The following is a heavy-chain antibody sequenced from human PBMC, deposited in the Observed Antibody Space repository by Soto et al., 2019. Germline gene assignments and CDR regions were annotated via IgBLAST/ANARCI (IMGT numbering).Heavy chain of an antibody. V-gene: IGHV1-18*01. D-gene: IGHD3-9*01. CDR3: ARDSNYDILTGTLDPADY. J-gene: IGHJ4*02. CDR2: ISAYNGNT. CDR1: GYTFTSYG. Sequence: EASVKVSCKASGYTFTSYGIIWVRQAPGQGLEWMGWISAYNGNTNYAQKLQGRVTMTTDTSTSTAYMELRSLRSDDTAVYYCARDSNYDILTGTLDPADYWGQGTLVTVSS.